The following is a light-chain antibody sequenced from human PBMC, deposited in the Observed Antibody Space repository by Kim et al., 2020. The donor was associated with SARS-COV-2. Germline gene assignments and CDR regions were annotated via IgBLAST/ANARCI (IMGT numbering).Light chain of an antibody. CDR1: QNIGSW. CDR3: QQYHSYSYS. J-gene: IGKJ2*03. CDR2: DAS. V-gene: IGKV1-5*01. Sequence: DIQMTQFPSTLSASVEDRVTITCRASQNIGSWLAWYHQRPGRAPNLLIYDASDLESGVPSRFSGSGSGTEFTLTISSLQPEDFATYYCQQYHSYSYSFGQGTKLEI.